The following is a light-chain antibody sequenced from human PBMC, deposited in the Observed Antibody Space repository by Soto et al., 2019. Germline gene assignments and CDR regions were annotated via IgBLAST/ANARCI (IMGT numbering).Light chain of an antibody. CDR1: SSDVGGYNY. CDR3: SSYTSSSTWV. V-gene: IGLV2-14*01. CDR2: DVS. Sequence: QSVLTQPASMSRSPGQSITISCTGTSSDVGGYNYVSWYQQHPGKAPKLMIYDVSNRPSGVSNRFSGSKSGNTASLTISGLQAEDEADYYCSSYTSSSTWVFGTGTKLTV. J-gene: IGLJ1*01.